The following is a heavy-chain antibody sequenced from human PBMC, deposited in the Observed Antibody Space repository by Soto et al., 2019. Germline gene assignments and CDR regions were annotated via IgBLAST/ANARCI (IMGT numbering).Heavy chain of an antibody. J-gene: IGHJ5*02. CDR3: ASAVASRSSGYINWFDP. Sequence: GASVKVSCKASGGTFSSYAISWVRQAPGQGLEWMGGITPIFGTANYAQKFQGRVTITADKSTSTAYMELSSLRSEDTAVYYCASAVASRSSGYINWFDPWGQGTLVTVSS. D-gene: IGHD3-22*01. V-gene: IGHV1-69*06. CDR2: ITPIFGTA. CDR1: GGTFSSYA.